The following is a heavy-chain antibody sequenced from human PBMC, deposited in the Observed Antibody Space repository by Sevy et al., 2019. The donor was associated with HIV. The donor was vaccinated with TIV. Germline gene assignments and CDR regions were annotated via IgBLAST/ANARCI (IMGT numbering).Heavy chain of an antibody. V-gene: IGHV1-8*01. CDR1: GYTFTSYD. J-gene: IGHJ6*02. CDR2: MNPNSGNT. D-gene: IGHD3-10*01. CDR3: ARASQFGELFSGRMDV. Sequence: ASVKVSCKASGYTFTSYDINWVRQATGQGLEWMGWMNPNSGNTGYAQKFQGRVTMTRNTSISTAYMELSSLRSEDTAVYYCARASQFGELFSGRMDVWGQGTTVTVSS.